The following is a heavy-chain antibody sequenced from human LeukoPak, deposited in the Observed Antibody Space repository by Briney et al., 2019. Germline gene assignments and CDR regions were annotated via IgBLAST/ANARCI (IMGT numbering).Heavy chain of an antibody. CDR1: GGTFSSYA. CDR3: ARGVGYGDYYYYMDV. J-gene: IGHJ6*03. D-gene: IGHD4-17*01. CDR2: IIPIFGTA. Sequence: SVKVSCKASGGTFSSYAISWVRQAPGQGLEWMGGIIPIFGTANYAQKFQGRVTITADKSTSTAYMELSSLRSEDTAVYYCARGVGYGDYYYYMDVWGKGTTVTVSS. V-gene: IGHV1-69*06.